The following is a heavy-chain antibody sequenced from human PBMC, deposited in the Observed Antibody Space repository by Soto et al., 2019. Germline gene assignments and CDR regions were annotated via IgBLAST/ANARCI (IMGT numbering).Heavy chain of an antibody. D-gene: IGHD5-12*01. J-gene: IGHJ4*02. CDR2: ISNDGRNI. CDR1: GFIFSTYA. V-gene: IGHV3-30*18. CDR3: VKGRGMDSGYDYTLDH. Sequence: QVQLVESGGGVVQPGRSLRLSCAASGFIFSTYAMHWVRQAPGQGLEWVAVISNDGRNIHYVDSVKGRFTISRDNPKNTLALQMNSLRAEDTAVYYCVKGRGMDSGYDYTLDHWGQGTLVTVSS.